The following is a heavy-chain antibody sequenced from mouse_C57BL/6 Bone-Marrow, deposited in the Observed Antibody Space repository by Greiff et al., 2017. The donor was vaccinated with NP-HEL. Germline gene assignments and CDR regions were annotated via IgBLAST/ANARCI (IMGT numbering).Heavy chain of an antibody. V-gene: IGHV1-31*01. D-gene: IGHD4-1*02. J-gene: IGHJ2*01. CDR1: GYSFTGYY. CDR2: IYPYNGVS. Sequence: DVKLVESGPELVKPGASVKISCKASGYSFTGYYMHWVKQSHGNILDWIGYIYPYNGVSSYNQKFKGKATLTVDKSSSTAYMELRSLTSEDSAVYYCARGPSTVHFDYWGQGTTLTVSS. CDR3: ARGPSTVHFDY.